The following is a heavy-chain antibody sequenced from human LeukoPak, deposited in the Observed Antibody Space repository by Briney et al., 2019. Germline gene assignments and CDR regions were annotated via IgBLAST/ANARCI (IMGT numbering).Heavy chain of an antibody. Sequence: GGSLRLSCSASGFSFSTHAMHWVRQAPGKGLEWVSAISGSGGSTYYADSVKGRFTISRDNSKNTLYLQMNSLRAEDTAVYYCAKDLTYSSSSPTYYFDYWGQGTLVTVSS. CDR1: GFSFSTHA. CDR2: ISGSGGST. J-gene: IGHJ4*02. V-gene: IGHV3-23*01. D-gene: IGHD6-6*01. CDR3: AKDLTYSSSSPTYYFDY.